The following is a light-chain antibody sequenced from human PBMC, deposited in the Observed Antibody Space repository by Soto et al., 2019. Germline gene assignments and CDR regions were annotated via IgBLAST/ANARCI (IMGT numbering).Light chain of an antibody. Sequence: QSVLTQPRSVSGSPGQSVTISCTGTSSDVGGYNYVSWYQQHPGKAPQLMIYDVRKRPSGVPDRFSGSKSGNTASLTISGLQTEDEAEYYCCSHAGSYREVFGGGTKVTVL. V-gene: IGLV2-11*01. CDR1: SSDVGGYNY. CDR2: DVR. J-gene: IGLJ3*02. CDR3: CSHAGSYREV.